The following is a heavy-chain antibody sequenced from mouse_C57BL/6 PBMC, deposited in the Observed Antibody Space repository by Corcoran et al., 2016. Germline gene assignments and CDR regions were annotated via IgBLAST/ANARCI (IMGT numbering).Heavy chain of an antibody. J-gene: IGHJ4*01. CDR1: GYTFTTYG. Sequence: QIQLVQSGPELKKPGETVKISCKASGYTFTTYGMSWVKQAPGKGLKWMGWINTYSGVPTYADDCKGRFAFSLETSASTAYLQINNLKNEDTATYFCARVYDGYYRAMDYWGQGTSVTVSS. CDR2: INTYSGVP. CDR3: ARVYDGYYRAMDY. D-gene: IGHD2-3*01. V-gene: IGHV9-3*01.